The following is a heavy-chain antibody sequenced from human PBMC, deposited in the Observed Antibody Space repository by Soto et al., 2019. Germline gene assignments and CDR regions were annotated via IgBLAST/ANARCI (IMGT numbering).Heavy chain of an antibody. J-gene: IGHJ4*02. CDR2: LNPITGDT. V-gene: IGHV1-2*02. CDR1: GASFGSYA. CDR3: ARNYYDSSDRDYLDY. D-gene: IGHD3-22*01. Sequence: AAVKVSWKACGASFGSYAMSWVRQAPGHGLEWMGWLNPITGDTNYAPQGQGRVTMTRDTSITTPYMELSRLRTDDTDDYYCARNYYDSSDRDYLDYGGQRTPVTVSS.